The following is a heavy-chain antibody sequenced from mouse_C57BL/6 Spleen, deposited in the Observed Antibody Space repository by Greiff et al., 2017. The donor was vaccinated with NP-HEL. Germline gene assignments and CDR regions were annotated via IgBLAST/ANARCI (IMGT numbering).Heavy chain of an antibody. Sequence: EVQGVESGEGLVKPGGSLKLSCAASGFTFSSYAMSWVRQTPEKRLEWVAYISSGGDYIYYADTVKGRFTISRDNARNTLYLQMSSLKSEDTAMYYCTRDDYDGAWFAYWGKGTLVTVSA. CDR3: TRDDYDGAWFAY. J-gene: IGHJ3*01. D-gene: IGHD2-4*01. CDR2: ISSGGDYI. V-gene: IGHV5-9-1*02. CDR1: GFTFSSYA.